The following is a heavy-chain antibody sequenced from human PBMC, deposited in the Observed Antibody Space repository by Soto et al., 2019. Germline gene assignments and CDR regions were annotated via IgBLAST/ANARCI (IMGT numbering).Heavy chain of an antibody. CDR2: IYPGDSDT. V-gene: IGHV5-51*01. Sequence: PGGSLKISCSGSGYNFNTYWTAWVRQMPWKGLEWMGFIYPGDSDTRYSPSFQGQVTISADKSINTAYLQWRTLKASDTAIYYCARHMEAHSHFYYGMDVWGQGTTVTVSS. CDR1: GYNFNTYW. J-gene: IGHJ6*02. D-gene: IGHD3-10*01. CDR3: ARHMEAHSHFYYGMDV.